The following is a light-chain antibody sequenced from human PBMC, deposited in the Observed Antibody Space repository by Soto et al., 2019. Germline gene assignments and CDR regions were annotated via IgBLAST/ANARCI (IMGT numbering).Light chain of an antibody. V-gene: IGKV1-17*01. Sequence: IQITQSPSSLSSSVVDRVTITCRASQGIRNDLGWYQQRPGKAPKRLIYHASTLESGVPSRFSGSGSGTEFSLTISSLQPDDFATYYCQQYNTYSFGQGSKVDIK. CDR2: HAS. J-gene: IGKJ1*01. CDR1: QGIRND. CDR3: QQYNTYS.